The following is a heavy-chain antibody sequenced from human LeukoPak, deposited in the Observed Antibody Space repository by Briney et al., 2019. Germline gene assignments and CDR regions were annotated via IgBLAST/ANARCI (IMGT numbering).Heavy chain of an antibody. CDR3: ARDRRRWLQLGYWYFDL. CDR2: INHSGST. J-gene: IGHJ2*01. Sequence: SETLSLTCAVYGGSFSGYYWSWIRQPPGKGLEWIGEINHSGSTNYNPSLKSRVTISVDTSKNQFSLKLSSVTAADTAVYYCARDRRRWLQLGYWYFDLWGRGTLVTVSS. CDR1: GGSFSGYY. D-gene: IGHD5-24*01. V-gene: IGHV4-34*01.